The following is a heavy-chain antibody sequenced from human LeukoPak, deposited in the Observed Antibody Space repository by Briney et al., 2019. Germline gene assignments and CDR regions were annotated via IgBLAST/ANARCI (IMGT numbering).Heavy chain of an antibody. Sequence: PGGSLRLSCAASGFTFSGYSMNWVRQAPGKGLEWVSSITSRSNHIDYADSVKGRFTISRDNAKNSLYLQMNSLRAEDTAVYYCARGYGATVTTWAFDIWGQGTMVTVSS. CDR2: ITSRSNHI. CDR1: GFTFSGYS. CDR3: ARGYGATVTTWAFDI. V-gene: IGHV3-21*01. J-gene: IGHJ3*02. D-gene: IGHD4-17*01.